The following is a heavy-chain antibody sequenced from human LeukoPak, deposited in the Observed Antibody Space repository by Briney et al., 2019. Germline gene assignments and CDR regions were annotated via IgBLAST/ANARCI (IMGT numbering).Heavy chain of an antibody. CDR3: ARMYLDPERVLSFFDF. CDR1: GYTFTSYY. V-gene: IGHV1-18*04. CDR2: ITAYNGNT. Sequence: ASVKVSCKASGYTFTSYYMHWVRQVPGQGLEWMGWITAYNGNTNYAQKFQDRVSMTTDSSTTTAYMELRGLRSDDTAVYYCARMYLDPERVLSFFDFWGQGTLVTVSS. J-gene: IGHJ5*01. D-gene: IGHD3-3*02.